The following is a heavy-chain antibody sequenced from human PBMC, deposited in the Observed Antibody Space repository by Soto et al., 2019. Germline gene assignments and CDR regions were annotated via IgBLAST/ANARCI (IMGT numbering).Heavy chain of an antibody. J-gene: IGHJ5*02. Sequence: SETLSLTCTVSGGSISSYYWSWIRQPPGKGLEWIGYIYYSGSTNYNPSLKSRVTISVDTSKNQFSLKLSSVTAADTAVYYCAREASYCSSTSCPTGFDPWGQGTLVT. CDR3: AREASYCSSTSCPTGFDP. D-gene: IGHD2-2*01. CDR1: GGSISSYY. CDR2: IYYSGST. V-gene: IGHV4-59*01.